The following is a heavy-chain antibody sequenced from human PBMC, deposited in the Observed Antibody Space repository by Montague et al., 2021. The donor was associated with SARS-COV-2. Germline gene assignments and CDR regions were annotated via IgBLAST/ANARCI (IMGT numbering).Heavy chain of an antibody. D-gene: IGHD3-9*01. CDR3: ARTYYDILTGYYTYDY. CDR2: IDWDDDK. J-gene: IGHJ4*02. V-gene: IGHV2-70*01. Sequence: PALVKPTQTLTLTCTFSGFSLSTSGMCVSWIRQPPGKALEWLALIDWDDDKYYSTSLKTRLTISKDTSKNQVVLTMTNMDPVDTATYYCARTYYDILTGYYTYDYWGQGTLVTGSS. CDR1: GFSLSTSGMC.